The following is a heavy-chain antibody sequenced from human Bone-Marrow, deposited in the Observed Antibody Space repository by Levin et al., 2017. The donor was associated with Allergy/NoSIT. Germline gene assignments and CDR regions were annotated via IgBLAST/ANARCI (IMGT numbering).Heavy chain of an antibody. CDR3: ARGRTVGSLHDY. Sequence: PSQTLSLTCTVSGGSIRTYYWNWIRQVPGKGLEWIGYIYDSGITNYNPSLKSRITISVDTSKNQFSLKLTSVTAADTAVYYCARGRTVGSLHDYWGQGTLVTVSS. CDR2: IYDSGIT. CDR1: GGSIRTYY. D-gene: IGHD3/OR15-3a*01. J-gene: IGHJ4*02. V-gene: IGHV4-59*01.